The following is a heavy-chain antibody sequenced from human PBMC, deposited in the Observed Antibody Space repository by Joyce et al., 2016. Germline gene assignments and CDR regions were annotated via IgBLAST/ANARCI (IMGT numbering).Heavy chain of an antibody. Sequence: QLQLQESGPRLVKPSETLSLICTVSGDSMSSNTFYWGWVRQRPGKGLEWIGNIYYSGNTYYNPSRKSRVTISVDTSKSQFSLRLSSVTAADTAVYYCGRLRPPVVGLRHLDWLGNYFFDYWGQGTLVTVSS. D-gene: IGHD3-9*01. CDR1: GDSMSSNTFY. CDR2: IYYSGNT. J-gene: IGHJ4*02. V-gene: IGHV4-39*01. CDR3: GRLRPPVVGLRHLDWLGNYFFDY.